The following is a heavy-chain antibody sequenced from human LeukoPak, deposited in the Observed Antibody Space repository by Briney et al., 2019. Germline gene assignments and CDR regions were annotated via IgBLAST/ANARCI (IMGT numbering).Heavy chain of an antibody. CDR3: TKWGLEAIVFDY. D-gene: IGHD5-18*01. J-gene: IGHJ4*02. Sequence: GGSLRLSCAASGFTFSSYAMSWLRQAPGKGLEWVSDTSGSGGSTYHAVSVKGRITIYRDNHKNTLYLKMKRLRAEDTAVYYCTKWGLEAIVFDYWGQGTLVTVSS. CDR1: GFTFSSYA. V-gene: IGHV3-23*01. CDR2: TSGSGGST.